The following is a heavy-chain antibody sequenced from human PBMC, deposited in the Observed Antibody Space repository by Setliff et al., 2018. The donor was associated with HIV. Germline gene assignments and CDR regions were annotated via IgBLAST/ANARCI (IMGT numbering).Heavy chain of an antibody. Sequence: LSLTCTVSGGSISTYYWSWIRQPPGKGLEWIGYIFYSGSTNYNPSLKSRVTISVDTSKNQFSLKLSSVTAADTAVYYCARTQQTYYYDSSGYYFDYWGQGTLVTVSS. J-gene: IGHJ4*02. CDR1: GGSISTYY. CDR3: ARTQQTYYYDSSGYYFDY. CDR2: IFYSGST. D-gene: IGHD3-22*01. V-gene: IGHV4-59*08.